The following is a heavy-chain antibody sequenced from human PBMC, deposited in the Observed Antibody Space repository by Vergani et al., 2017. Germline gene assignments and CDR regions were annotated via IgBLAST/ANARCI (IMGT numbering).Heavy chain of an antibody. CDR2: ISYDGSNK. D-gene: IGHD6-6*01. CDR1: GFTFSSYG. Sequence: QVQLVESGGGVVQPGRSLRLSCAASGFTFSSYGMHLVRQAPGKGLEWVAVISYDGSNKYYADSVKGRFTIYRDNSKNTLYLQMNSLRAEDTAVYYCAKDKEYSTPRGYYYYMDVWGKGTTVTVSS. V-gene: IGHV3-30*18. J-gene: IGHJ6*03. CDR3: AKDKEYSTPRGYYYYMDV.